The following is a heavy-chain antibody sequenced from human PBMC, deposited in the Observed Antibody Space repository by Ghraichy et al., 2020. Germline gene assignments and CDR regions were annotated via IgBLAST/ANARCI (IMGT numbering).Heavy chain of an antibody. CDR1: GGSISSSSHY. J-gene: IGHJ4*02. CDR2: MYYSGST. Sequence: SETLSLICIVSGGSISSSSHYWGWIRQPPGKGLEWIGSMYYSGSTYYNPSLKSRVTISVETSKNQFSLQMSSVTAADTAMYFCAAAHCSSTNCRARRAYYFDYWGQGALVTVSS. V-gene: IGHV4-39*01. D-gene: IGHD2-2*01. CDR3: AAAHCSSTNCRARRAYYFDY.